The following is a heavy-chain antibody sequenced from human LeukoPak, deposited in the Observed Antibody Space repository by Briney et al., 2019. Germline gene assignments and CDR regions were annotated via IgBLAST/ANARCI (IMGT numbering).Heavy chain of an antibody. D-gene: IGHD5-12*01. Sequence: ASVKVSCKTSGYTFSSYYMRWVRQAPGQGLEWMGWINPNSGGTNYAQKFQGRVTITRDTSISTAYMELSRLRSDDTAVYYYARDVATITSWFDPWGQGTLVTVSS. CDR1: GYTFSSYY. V-gene: IGHV1-2*02. CDR2: INPNSGGT. J-gene: IGHJ5*02. CDR3: ARDVATITSWFDP.